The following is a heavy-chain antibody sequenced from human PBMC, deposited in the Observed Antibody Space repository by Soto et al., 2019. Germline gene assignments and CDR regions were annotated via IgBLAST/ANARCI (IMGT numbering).Heavy chain of an antibody. CDR2: LSGSGTST. CDR1: GFSFVNYA. V-gene: IGHV3-23*01. CDR3: AKATTNGGWFNPFDS. J-gene: IGHJ4*02. Sequence: PGGSLRLSCAASGFSFVNYAMNWVRQAPGKGLEWVSGLSGSGTSTYYADPVKGRFTISRDKSRDTLFLQMNSLTADDTAVYYCAKATTNGGWFNPFDSWGQGALVTVSS. D-gene: IGHD6-19*01.